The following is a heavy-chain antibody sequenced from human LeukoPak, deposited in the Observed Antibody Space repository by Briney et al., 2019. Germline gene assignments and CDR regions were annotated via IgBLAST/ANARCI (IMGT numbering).Heavy chain of an antibody. CDR2: INPNNGGT. D-gene: IGHD6-13*01. Sequence: ASVTVSFTTSGYIFTGYYMHWARQAPGQGLEWMGWINPNNGGTNYAQKFQGRVTMTRDTSITTAYMELSRLRSDDTAVYYCARASSSWYPYFDYWGQGTLVIVSS. J-gene: IGHJ4*02. V-gene: IGHV1-2*02. CDR1: GYIFTGYY. CDR3: ARASSSWYPYFDY.